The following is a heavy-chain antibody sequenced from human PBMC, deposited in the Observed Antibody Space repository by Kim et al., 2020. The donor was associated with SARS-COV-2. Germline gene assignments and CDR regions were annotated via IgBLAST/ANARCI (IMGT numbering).Heavy chain of an antibody. D-gene: IGHD1-7*01. V-gene: IGHV3-66*01. J-gene: IGHJ6*02. Sequence: GRFTISRDNSKKTLYLQMNSLRAEDTAVYYCARGIITGTMGYYYYYGMDVWGQGTTVTVSS. CDR3: ARGIITGTMGYYYYYGMDV.